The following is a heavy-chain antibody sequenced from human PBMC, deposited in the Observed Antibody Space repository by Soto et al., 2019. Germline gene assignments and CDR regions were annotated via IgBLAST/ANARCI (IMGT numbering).Heavy chain of an antibody. V-gene: IGHV3-30-3*01. CDR3: ARCGIPYYDFWSGRGPLYSYYGMDG. CDR2: ISYDGSNK. CDR1: GFTFSSYA. J-gene: IGHJ6*02. D-gene: IGHD3-3*01. Sequence: GGSLRLSCAASGFTFSSYAMHWVRQAPGKGLEWVAVISYDGSNKYYADSVKGRFTISRDNSKNTLYLQMNSLRAEDTAVYYCARCGIPYYDFWSGRGPLYSYYGMDGWGQWPTASASS.